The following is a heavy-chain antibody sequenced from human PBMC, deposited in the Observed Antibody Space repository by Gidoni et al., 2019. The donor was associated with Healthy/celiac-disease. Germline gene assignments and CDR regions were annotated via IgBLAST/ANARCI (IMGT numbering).Heavy chain of an antibody. CDR2: IYPGDSDT. V-gene: IGHV5-51*01. Sequence: EVQLVQSGAEVKKPGESLKISCKGSASSFTSYWIGLLRQMPGKGLEWMGIIYPGDSDTRYSPSFQGQVTISADKSISTAYLQWSSLKASDTAMYYCAGSQGTTMVRGVTLFDYWGQGTLVTVSS. CDR1: ASSFTSYW. D-gene: IGHD3-10*01. J-gene: IGHJ4*02. CDR3: AGSQGTTMVRGVTLFDY.